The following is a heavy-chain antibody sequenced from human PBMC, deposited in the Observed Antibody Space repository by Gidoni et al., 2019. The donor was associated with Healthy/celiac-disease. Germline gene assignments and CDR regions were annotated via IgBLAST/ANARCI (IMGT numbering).Heavy chain of an antibody. CDR1: GVTSRSYA. D-gene: IGHD1-26*01. J-gene: IGHJ3*02. Sequence: QVQLVEAGGGVGEPGRSLRLYCAAAGVTSRSYATHGVRQAPGKGLELVPVISDVASHNYYAYSVTVRFTISSDNSKNTLSLPINSLSAEDSAVYYCSRSQYIGRYSLGAFDIWGQGTMVPVSS. CDR3: SRSQYIGRYSLGAFDI. V-gene: IGHV3-30-3*01. CDR2: ISDVASHN.